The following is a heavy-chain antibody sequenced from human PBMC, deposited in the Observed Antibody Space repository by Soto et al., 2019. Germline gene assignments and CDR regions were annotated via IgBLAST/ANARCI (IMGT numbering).Heavy chain of an antibody. J-gene: IGHJ4*02. CDR3: ARMPYIVVVVAANYYFDY. D-gene: IGHD2-15*01. CDR1: GFTFSSYW. CDR2: IKQDGSEK. Sequence: GGSPRLSCAASGFTFSSYWMSWVRQEPGKGLEWVANIKQDGSEKYYVDSVKGRFTISRDNAKNSLYLQMNSLRAEDTAVYYCARMPYIVVVVAANYYFDYWGQGTLVTVSS. V-gene: IGHV3-7*01.